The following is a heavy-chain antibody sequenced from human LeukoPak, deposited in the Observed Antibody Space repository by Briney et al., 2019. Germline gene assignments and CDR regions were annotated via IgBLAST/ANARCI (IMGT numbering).Heavy chain of an antibody. CDR3: AREGVGAVAGTVQSYFDY. CDR2: IYYSGST. D-gene: IGHD6-19*01. Sequence: PSETLSLTCTVSGGSISSSSYYWGWIRRPPGKGLEWIGSIYYSGSTYYNPSLKSRVTISVDTSKNQFSLKLSSVTAADTAVYYCAREGVGAVAGTVQSYFDYWGQGTLVTVSS. V-gene: IGHV4-39*07. CDR1: GGSISSSSYY. J-gene: IGHJ4*02.